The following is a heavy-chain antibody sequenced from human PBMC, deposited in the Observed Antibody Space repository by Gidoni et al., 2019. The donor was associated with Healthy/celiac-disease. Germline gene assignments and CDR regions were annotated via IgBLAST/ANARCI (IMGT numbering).Heavy chain of an antibody. Sequence: QVQLVQSGAEVKKPGATVTVSGKASGYTCTGYYMHWVRQAPGQGLEWMGRINPNRGGTNYAQKFPGRVTMTRATSISTAYMELSRLRSDDTAVYYCARERRYCSGGSCYSYWYFDLWGRGTLVTVSS. CDR2: INPNRGGT. CDR1: GYTCTGYY. CDR3: ARERRYCSGGSCYSYWYFDL. D-gene: IGHD2-15*01. J-gene: IGHJ2*01. V-gene: IGHV1-2*06.